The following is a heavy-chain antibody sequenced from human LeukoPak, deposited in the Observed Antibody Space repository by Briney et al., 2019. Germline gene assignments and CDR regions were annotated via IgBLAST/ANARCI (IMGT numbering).Heavy chain of an antibody. V-gene: IGHV4-59*01. CDR3: ARDRSGYDFSAFDI. CDR1: GGAISSYY. D-gene: IGHD5-12*01. CDR2: IYYSGST. J-gene: IGHJ3*02. Sequence: SETLSLTCTVAGGAISSYYWSWIRQPPGRGLEWIWDIYYSGSTNYSPSLTSQVTISVDTSKNQFSLKLSSVTAADTAVYYCARDRSGYDFSAFDIWGQGTMVTVSS.